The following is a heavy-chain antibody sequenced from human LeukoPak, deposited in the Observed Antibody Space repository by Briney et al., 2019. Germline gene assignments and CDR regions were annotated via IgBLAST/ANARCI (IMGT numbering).Heavy chain of an antibody. Sequence: GRSLGLSCAASGFTFSSYGMHWVRQAPGKGLEWVAVISYDGSNKYYADSVKGRFTISRDNSKNTLYLQMNSLRAEDTAVYYCAKDHSSSGLYYMDVWGKGTTVTVSS. V-gene: IGHV3-30*18. J-gene: IGHJ6*03. CDR1: GFTFSSYG. CDR3: AKDHSSSGLYYMDV. CDR2: ISYDGSNK. D-gene: IGHD6-6*01.